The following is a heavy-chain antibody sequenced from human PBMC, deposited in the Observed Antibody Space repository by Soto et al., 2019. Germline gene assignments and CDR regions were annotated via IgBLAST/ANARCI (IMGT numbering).Heavy chain of an antibody. CDR1: GYSFTSYW. D-gene: IGHD3-10*01. CDR2: IDPSDSYT. V-gene: IGHV5-10-1*01. Sequence: EVQLVQSGAEVKKPGESLRISCKGSGYSFTSYWISWVRQMPGKGLEWMGRIDPSDSYTNYSPSFQGHVTISAAQSISTAYLQWSSLKASDTAMYYCARHFRYYYGSGSTLAFDYWGQGTLVTVSS. J-gene: IGHJ4*02. CDR3: ARHFRYYYGSGSTLAFDY.